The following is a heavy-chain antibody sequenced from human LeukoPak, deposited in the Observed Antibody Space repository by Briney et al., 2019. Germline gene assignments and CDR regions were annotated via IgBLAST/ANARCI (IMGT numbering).Heavy chain of an antibody. V-gene: IGHV4-59*11. CDR3: ARGLYDFWSGYYYMDV. CDR2: IYYSGST. CDR1: GGSISSHY. J-gene: IGHJ6*03. Sequence: SETLSLTCTVSGGSISSHYWSWIRQPPGKGLEWIGYIYYSGSTNYNPSLKSRVTISVDTSKNQFSLKLSSVTAADTAVYYCARGLYDFWSGYYYMDVWGKGTTVTVSS. D-gene: IGHD3-3*01.